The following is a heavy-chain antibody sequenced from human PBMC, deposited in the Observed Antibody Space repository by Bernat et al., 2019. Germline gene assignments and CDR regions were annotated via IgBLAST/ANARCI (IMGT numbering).Heavy chain of an antibody. D-gene: IGHD1-7*01. V-gene: IGHV4-59*01. CDR3: ARDSWNYGSDY. J-gene: IGHJ4*02. CDR2: IYYSGST. CDR1: GGSISSYY. Sequence: QVQLQESGPGLVKPSETLSLTCTVSGGSISSYYWSWIRQPPGKGLEWIGYIYYSGSTNYNPSLKSRVTISVDTSKNQFSLKLSSVTAADTAVYYCARDSWNYGSDYWGQGTLVTVSS.